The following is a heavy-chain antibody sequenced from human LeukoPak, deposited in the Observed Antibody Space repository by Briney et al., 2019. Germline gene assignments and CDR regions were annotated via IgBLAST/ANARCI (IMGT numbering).Heavy chain of an antibody. J-gene: IGHJ5*02. CDR2: IYHSGST. CDR1: GYSISSGYY. D-gene: IGHD3-3*01. CDR3: ARQWDFKYDFWSGYYNWFDP. V-gene: IGHV4-38-2*01. Sequence: SETLSLTCAVSGYSISSGYYWGWIRQPPGKGLEWIGSIYHSGSTYYNPSLKSRVTISVDTSKNQFSLKLSSVTAADTAVYYCARQWDFKYDFWSGYYNWFDPWGQGTLVTVSS.